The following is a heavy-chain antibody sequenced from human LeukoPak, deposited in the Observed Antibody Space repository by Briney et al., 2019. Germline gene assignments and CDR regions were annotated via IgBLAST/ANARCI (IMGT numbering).Heavy chain of an antibody. CDR2: IWYDGSKT. Sequence: GTSLRLSCVTSGFRLSNYGMFWVRQAPGKGLDWVATIWYDGSKTYYADTVKGRFTVSRDDFRNTLYLDMRSLRVEDTALYYCARDLCSTTSCLDSWGQGTLVTVSS. V-gene: IGHV3-33*01. J-gene: IGHJ4*02. D-gene: IGHD2-2*01. CDR1: GFRLSNYG. CDR3: ARDLCSTTSCLDS.